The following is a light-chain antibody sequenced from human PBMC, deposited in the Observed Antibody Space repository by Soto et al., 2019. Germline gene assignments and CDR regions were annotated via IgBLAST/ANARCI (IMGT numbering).Light chain of an antibody. CDR3: QQYNNWPPAWT. Sequence: EIVMTQSPATLSVPPGERATLSCRASRSVSTNFAWYQQRPGQAPRLLIYGASTRATGIPARFSGSGSGTEFTLTISSLQSEDFAVYYCQQYNNWPPAWTFGQGTKVDIK. CDR1: RSVSTN. J-gene: IGKJ1*01. V-gene: IGKV3-15*01. CDR2: GAS.